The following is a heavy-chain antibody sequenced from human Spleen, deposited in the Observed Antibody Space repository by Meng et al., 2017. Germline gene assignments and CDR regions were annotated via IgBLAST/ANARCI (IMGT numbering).Heavy chain of an antibody. Sequence: QVQLRESGPALVKPSETLSLTCTFSGGSMSSGNYYWSWIRQPPGKGLEWIGYIHHSVSAYYNPSLKSRVSISVDTSKNQFSLNLNSMTAADTAVYYCASFDHIPRLNYFDYWGQGTLVTVSS. J-gene: IGHJ4*02. D-gene: IGHD2-21*01. CDR1: GGSMSSGNYY. CDR3: ASFDHIPRLNYFDY. CDR2: IHHSVSA. V-gene: IGHV4-30-4*01.